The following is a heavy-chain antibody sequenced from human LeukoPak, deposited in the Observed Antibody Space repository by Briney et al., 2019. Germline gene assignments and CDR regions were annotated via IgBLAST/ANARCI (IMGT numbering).Heavy chain of an antibody. Sequence: NPSETLSLTCTVSGGSISSYYWSWIRQPPGKGLEWIGYIYYSGSTNYNPSLKSRVTISVDTSKNQFSLKLSSVTAADTAVYYCAKDPHIVVVPAALFDYWGQGTLVTVSS. CDR1: GGSISSYY. CDR2: IYYSGST. CDR3: AKDPHIVVVPAALFDY. J-gene: IGHJ4*02. V-gene: IGHV4-59*01. D-gene: IGHD2-2*01.